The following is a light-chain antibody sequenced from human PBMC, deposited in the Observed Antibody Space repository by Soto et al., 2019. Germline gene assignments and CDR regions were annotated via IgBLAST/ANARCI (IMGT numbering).Light chain of an antibody. Sequence: QSVLTQPPSASVTPGQWVTISCSGSSSNIGNNYVFWYQQFPGMAPKLLIYRNNQRPSGVPDRFSGSKSGTSASLAIAGLRSEHESDYYCASWDDSLNGPVFGGGTKLTVL. CDR3: ASWDDSLNGPV. J-gene: IGLJ3*02. CDR2: RNN. V-gene: IGLV1-47*01. CDR1: SSNIGNNY.